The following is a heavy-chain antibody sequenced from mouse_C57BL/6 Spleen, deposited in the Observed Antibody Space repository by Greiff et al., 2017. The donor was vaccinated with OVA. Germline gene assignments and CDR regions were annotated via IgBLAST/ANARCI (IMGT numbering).Heavy chain of an antibody. D-gene: IGHD1-1*01. CDR3: ARKYYGSSY. J-gene: IGHJ3*01. CDR1: GYTFTSYW. V-gene: IGHV1-61*01. CDR2: IYPSDSET. Sequence: QVQLKQPGAELVRPGSSVKLSCKASGYTFTSYWMDWVKQRPGQGLEWIGNIYPSDSETHYNQKFKDKATLTVDKSSSTAYMQLSSLTSEDSAVYYCARKYYGSSYWGQGTLVTVSA.